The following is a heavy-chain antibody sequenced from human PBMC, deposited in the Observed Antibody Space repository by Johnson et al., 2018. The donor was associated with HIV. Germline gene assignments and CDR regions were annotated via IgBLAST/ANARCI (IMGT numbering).Heavy chain of an antibody. V-gene: IGHV3-33*06. CDR1: GFTFSYYG. Sequence: QVQLVESGGGVVQPGRSLRLSCAASGFTFSYYGIHWVRQAPGQGLEWVAVIWYDGSNKYYADSVQGRFTISRDNSKNTLYLQMNSLRPEDTAVYYCAKVRWELSSIGAFDIWGQGTMVTVSS. CDR2: IWYDGSNK. D-gene: IGHD1-26*01. J-gene: IGHJ3*02. CDR3: AKVRWELSSIGAFDI.